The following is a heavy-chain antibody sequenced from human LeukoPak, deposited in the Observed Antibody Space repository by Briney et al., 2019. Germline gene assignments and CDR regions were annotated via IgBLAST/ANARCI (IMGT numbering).Heavy chain of an antibody. V-gene: IGHV3-30*02. CDR3: AKENTRDGYRHFHK. CDR1: GFRLSDYG. D-gene: IGHD5-24*01. CDR2: IRYDENTK. J-gene: IGHJ4*02. Sequence: PGGSPRLSCAASGFRLSDYGMQWVRPAPGKGREWVACIRYDENTKYYVDSVKGRFTVSRDNSRNTLYLQMDRLRADDTAVYYCAKENTRDGYRHFHKWGQGTLVTVSS.